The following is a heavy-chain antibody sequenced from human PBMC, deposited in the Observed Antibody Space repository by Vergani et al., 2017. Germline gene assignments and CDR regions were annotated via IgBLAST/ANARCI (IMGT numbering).Heavy chain of an antibody. CDR3: ARGPRGVINNWYFDL. V-gene: IGHV3-64*01. D-gene: IGHD3-10*01. CDR2: ISSNGGST. J-gene: IGHJ2*01. Sequence: EVQLVESGGGLVQPGGSLRLSCAASGFTFSSYAMHWVRQAPGKGQEYVSAISSNGGSTYYANSVKGRFTISRDNSKNTLYLQMGSLRAEDMAVYYCARGPRGVINNWYFDLWGRGTLVTVSS. CDR1: GFTFSSYA.